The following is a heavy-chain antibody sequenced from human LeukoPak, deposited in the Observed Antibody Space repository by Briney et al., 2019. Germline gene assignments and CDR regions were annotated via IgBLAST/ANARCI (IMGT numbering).Heavy chain of an antibody. J-gene: IGHJ6*03. CDR2: ISSSGST. CDR1: GGSISSHY. Sequence: PSETLSLTCTVSGGSISSHYWIWIRQSPEKGPEWIGDISSSGSTGYNPSLRSRVTISLDTSKNQFSLNLSSVTAADTAVYYCARGALRGFYAFFYMDVWGKGTTVTVSS. CDR3: ARGALRGFYAFFYMDV. V-gene: IGHV4-59*11. D-gene: IGHD5/OR15-5a*01.